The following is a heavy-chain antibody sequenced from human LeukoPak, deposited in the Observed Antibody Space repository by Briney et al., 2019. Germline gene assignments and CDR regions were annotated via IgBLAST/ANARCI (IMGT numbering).Heavy chain of an antibody. CDR1: GYSFVLYG. CDR3: ATHSPEWRYSGYYNFYYMDV. Sequence: ASVKVSCKASGYSFVLYGISWVRQAPGQGPEWMGWISNYNGNTKYAQKFQGRVTMTTDTSTSTAYMELRSLRSEDTAVYFCATHSPEWRYSGYYNFYYMDVWGKGTTVTVSS. V-gene: IGHV1-18*01. D-gene: IGHD5-12*01. J-gene: IGHJ6*03. CDR2: ISNYNGNT.